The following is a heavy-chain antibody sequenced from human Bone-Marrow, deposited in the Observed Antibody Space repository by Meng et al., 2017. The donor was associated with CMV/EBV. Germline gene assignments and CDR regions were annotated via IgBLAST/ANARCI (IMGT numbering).Heavy chain of an antibody. V-gene: IGHV3-48*03. CDR1: GFTFSSYE. J-gene: IGHJ6*02. Sequence: GESLKISCAASGFTFSSYEMNWVRQAPGKGLEWVSYISSSGSTIYYADSVKGRFTISRDNAKNSLYLQMNSLRAEDTAVYYCAKNGLYDFWSGYYTGYYYGMDVWGQGTTATVSS. D-gene: IGHD3-3*01. CDR3: AKNGLYDFWSGYYTGYYYGMDV. CDR2: ISSSGSTI.